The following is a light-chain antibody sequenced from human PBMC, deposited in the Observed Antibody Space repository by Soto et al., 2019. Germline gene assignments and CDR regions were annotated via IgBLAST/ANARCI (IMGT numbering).Light chain of an antibody. J-gene: IGKJ5*01. CDR3: QQYDNSPIT. CDR2: GAS. V-gene: IGKV3-20*01. Sequence: EIVLTQSPGTLSLSPGERATLSCRASQSVSNNYLAWYQQKPGQAPRLLIYGASNRATGIPDRFSGTGSETDFTLTISRLEPEDFAVYYCQQYDNSPITFGQGTRLEIK. CDR1: QSVSNNY.